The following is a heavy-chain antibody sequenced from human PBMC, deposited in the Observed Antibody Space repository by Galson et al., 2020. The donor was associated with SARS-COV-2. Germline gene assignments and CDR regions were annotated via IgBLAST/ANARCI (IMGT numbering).Heavy chain of an antibody. D-gene: IGHD4-17*01. CDR1: GFTFSSYA. Sequence: GESLKISCAASGFTFSSYAMHWVRQAPGKGLEWVAVISYDGSNKYYADSVKGRFTISRDNSKNTLYLQMNSLRAEDTAVYYCARPLTTVVTLYYYYGMDVWGQGTTVTVSS. J-gene: IGHJ6*02. V-gene: IGHV3-30-3*01. CDR2: ISYDGSNK. CDR3: ARPLTTVVTLYYYYGMDV.